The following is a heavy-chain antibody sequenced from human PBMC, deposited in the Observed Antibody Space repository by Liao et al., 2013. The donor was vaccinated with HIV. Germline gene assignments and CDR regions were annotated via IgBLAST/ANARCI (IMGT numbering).Heavy chain of an antibody. D-gene: IGHD5-24*01. Sequence: QVQLQESGPGLVKPSETLSLTCTVSGDSINSYYWSWIRQPAGKGLEWIGSINYSGNTYYNPSLRSRVTMSVDTSKNEFSLNLSFVTAADTAVYYCARWTLEMATIRRDWGQGTLVTVSS. CDR2: INYSGNT. CDR3: ARWTLEMATIRRD. V-gene: IGHV4-4*07. CDR1: GDSINSYY. J-gene: IGHJ4*02.